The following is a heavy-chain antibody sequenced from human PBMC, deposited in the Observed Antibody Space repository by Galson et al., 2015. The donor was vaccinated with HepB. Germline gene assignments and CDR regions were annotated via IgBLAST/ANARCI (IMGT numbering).Heavy chain of an antibody. CDR1: RVSVSSTY. J-gene: IGHJ4*02. V-gene: IGHV3-53*01. CDR2: SYSRGST. Sequence: LLLSYAVDRVSVSSTYRSYGDQGPRAAVECVAASYSRGSTYFGDSVTGRFTISRDYFKNTLNLQMNSLRAEDTAVYYCVRDLVTGTTRDYWGQGTLVIVSP. CDR3: VRDLVTGTTRDY. D-gene: IGHD1-20*01.